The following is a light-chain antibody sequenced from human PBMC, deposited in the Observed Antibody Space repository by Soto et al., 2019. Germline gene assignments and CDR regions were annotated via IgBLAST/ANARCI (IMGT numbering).Light chain of an antibody. V-gene: IGKV3-11*01. CDR1: QSVGSS. CDR2: DAS. CDR3: QQRSTRPLT. J-gene: IGKJ4*01. Sequence: EIVLTQSPATLSLSPGERATLSCRASQSVGSSLAWYQQRPGQAPRLLIYDASSRATGIPARFSGSGSGTDFTLTISSLEPEDFVPYSCQQRSTRPLTFGRGTKV.